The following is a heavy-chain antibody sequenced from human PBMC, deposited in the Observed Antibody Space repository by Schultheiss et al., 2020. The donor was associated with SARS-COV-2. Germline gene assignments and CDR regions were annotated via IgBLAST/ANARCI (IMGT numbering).Heavy chain of an antibody. CDR3: AREDYDFWSGTNWFDP. CDR1: GFTFSNAW. CDR2: IYSGGST. J-gene: IGHJ5*02. D-gene: IGHD3-3*01. Sequence: GESLKISCAASGFTFSNAWMSWVRQAPGKGLEWVSVIYSGGSTYYADSVKGRFTISRDNSKNTLYLQMNSLRAEDTAVYYCAREDYDFWSGTNWFDPWGQGTLVTVSS. V-gene: IGHV3-66*01.